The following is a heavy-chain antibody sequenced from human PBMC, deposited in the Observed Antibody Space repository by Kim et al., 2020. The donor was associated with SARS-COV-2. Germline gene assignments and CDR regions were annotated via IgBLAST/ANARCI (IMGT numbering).Heavy chain of an antibody. D-gene: IGHD2-21*02. V-gene: IGHV3-23*03. Sequence: GGSLRLSCAASGFTFSSYAMSWVRQAPGKGLEWVSVIYSGGSSTYYADSVKGRFTISRDNSKNTLYLQMNSLRAEDTAVYYCARVVTPPSFDYWGQGTLVTVSS. CDR1: GFTFSSYA. J-gene: IGHJ4*02. CDR3: ARVVTPPSFDY. CDR2: IYSGGSST.